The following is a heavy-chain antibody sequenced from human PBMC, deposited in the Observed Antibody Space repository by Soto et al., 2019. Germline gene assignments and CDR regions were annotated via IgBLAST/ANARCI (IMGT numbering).Heavy chain of an antibody. V-gene: IGHV3-23*01. CDR1: GSPSSSYA. CDR3: AKDTATMIVAVITV. D-gene: IGHD3-22*01. CDR2: ISGSGGST. Sequence: GGSLTLSCTASGSPSSSYAMSWVLQAPGKGLEWVSAISGSGGSTYYADSVKGRFTISRDNSKNTLYLQMNSLRAEDTAVYYCAKDTATMIVAVITVWGQGTLVTVSS. J-gene: IGHJ4*02.